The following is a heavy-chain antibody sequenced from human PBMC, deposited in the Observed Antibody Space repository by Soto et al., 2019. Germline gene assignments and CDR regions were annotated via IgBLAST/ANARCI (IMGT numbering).Heavy chain of an antibody. Sequence: ASVKVSCKALRGTFTNYAFSWVRQAPGQGLEWMGGIMPFFGSGNYAQKFQGRINITADESTSSVYLELTSLRSEDTAVYYCARDRAGYYSPFAYWGQGTLVTVSS. V-gene: IGHV1-69*13. D-gene: IGHD3-22*01. CDR3: ARDRAGYYSPFAY. J-gene: IGHJ4*02. CDR2: IMPFFGSG. CDR1: RGTFTNYA.